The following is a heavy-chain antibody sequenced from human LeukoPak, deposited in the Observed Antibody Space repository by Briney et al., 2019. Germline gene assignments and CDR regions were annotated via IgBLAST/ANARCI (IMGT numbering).Heavy chain of an antibody. CDR2: IYHSGST. CDR1: GYSISSGYY. D-gene: IGHD6-25*01. CDR3: ARVRGRQDINFDH. Sequence: PSETLSLTCTVSGYSISSGYYWGWIRQPPGKGLEWIGSIYHSGSTYYNPSLKSRVTISVDTSKNQFSLKLSSVTAADTAVYYCARVRGRQDINFDHWGQGTLVTVSS. V-gene: IGHV4-38-2*02. J-gene: IGHJ4*02.